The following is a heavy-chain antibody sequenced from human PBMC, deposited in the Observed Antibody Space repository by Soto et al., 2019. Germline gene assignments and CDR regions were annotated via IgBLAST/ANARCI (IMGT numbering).Heavy chain of an antibody. CDR3: VKQAHGLDGVAFDY. CDR2: VSTGGRST. Sequence: SCKASGYTFTTYNINWVRQVPGKGLEAISAVSTGGRSTYYADSVKDRFTISRDNSKNTLFLQMGSLRPEDTAIYYCVKQAHGLDGVAFDYWGQGTQVTVSS. J-gene: IGHJ4*02. V-gene: IGHV3-64D*06. D-gene: IGHD2-15*01. CDR1: GYTFTTYN.